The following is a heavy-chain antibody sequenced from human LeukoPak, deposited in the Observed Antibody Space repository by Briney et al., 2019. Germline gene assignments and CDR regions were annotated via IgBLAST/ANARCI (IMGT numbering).Heavy chain of an antibody. V-gene: IGHV1-18*04. J-gene: IGHJ6*02. D-gene: IGHD3-10*01. CDR1: GYTFTGYY. CDR3: ARVAYTMVPLKGMDV. Sequence: ASVKVSCKASGYTFTGYYMHWVRQAPGQGLEWMGWISAYNGNTNYAQKLQGRVTMTTDTSTSTAYMELRSLRSDDTAVYYCARVAYTMVPLKGMDVWGQGTTVTVSS. CDR2: ISAYNGNT.